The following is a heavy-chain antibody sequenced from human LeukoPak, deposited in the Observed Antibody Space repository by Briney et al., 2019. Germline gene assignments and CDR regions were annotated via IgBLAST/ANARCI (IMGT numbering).Heavy chain of an antibody. CDR2: ISAYNGNT. CDR3: ARVRQRYCSGGSCPFDI. V-gene: IGHV1-18*01. J-gene: IGHJ3*02. Sequence: ASVKVSCKASGYTFTSYGISWVRQAPGQGLEWMGWISAYNGNTNYARKLQGRVTMTTDTSTSTAYMELRSLRSDDTAVYYCARVRQRYCSGGSCPFDIWGQGTMVTVSS. CDR1: GYTFTSYG. D-gene: IGHD2-15*01.